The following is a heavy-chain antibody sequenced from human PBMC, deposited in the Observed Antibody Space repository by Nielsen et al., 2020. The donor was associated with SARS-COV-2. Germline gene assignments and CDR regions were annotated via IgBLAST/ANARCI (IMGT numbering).Heavy chain of an antibody. V-gene: IGHV3-53*01. Sequence: GGSLRLSCAASGFAVSSNYMSWVRQSPVKGLEWVSVIYSGGATHYADSVKGRFTISRDDSKNTVYLQMNSLRAEDTAVYYCAKLEYSSPSGDYWGQGTLVTVSS. CDR3: AKLEYSSPSGDY. D-gene: IGHD6-6*01. CDR1: GFAVSSNY. J-gene: IGHJ4*02. CDR2: IYSGGAT.